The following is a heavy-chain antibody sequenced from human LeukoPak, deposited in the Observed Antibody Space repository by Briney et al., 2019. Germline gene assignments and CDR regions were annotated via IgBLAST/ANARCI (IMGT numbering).Heavy chain of an antibody. D-gene: IGHD1-14*01. CDR1: GFTFSSSA. V-gene: IGHV3-64*02. Sequence: GGSLRLSCAASGFTFSSSAMRWIRQAPGKRLETVSAISSDGGRVYYGDSVKGRFTISRDNSKNTLYLQMGSLRAEDMAVYYCARWVGTQLDFWGQGTLVTVSS. J-gene: IGHJ4*02. CDR3: ARWVGTQLDF. CDR2: ISSDGGRV.